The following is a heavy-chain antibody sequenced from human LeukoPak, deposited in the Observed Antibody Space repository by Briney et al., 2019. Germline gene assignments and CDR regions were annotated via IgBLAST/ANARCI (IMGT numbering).Heavy chain of an antibody. CDR2: ISAYNGNT. CDR1: GYTFTSYG. J-gene: IGHJ5*02. V-gene: IGHV1-18*01. Sequence: GASVKVSCKASGYTFTSYGISWVRQAPGQGLEWMGWISAYNGNTNYAQKLQGRVTMTTDTSTSTAYMELRSLRSDDTAVYYCARDRGLRLGELSPGTFWFDPWGQGTLVTVSS. D-gene: IGHD3-16*02. CDR3: ARDRGLRLGELSPGTFWFDP.